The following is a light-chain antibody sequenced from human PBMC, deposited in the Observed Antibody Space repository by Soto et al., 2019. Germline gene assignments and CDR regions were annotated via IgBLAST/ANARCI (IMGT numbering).Light chain of an antibody. CDR3: QQTCNTAQT. CDR1: QNIDIY. V-gene: IGKV1-39*01. CDR2: GAS. Sequence: DIQMTQSPSSLSASVGDRVTITCRASQNIDIYLHWYQQKPGTAPKPLIYGASSLQSGVPSRFSGSGSGTDFALTFRSLHPEDFATYYCQQTCNTAQTVGGGTKVELK. J-gene: IGKJ4*01.